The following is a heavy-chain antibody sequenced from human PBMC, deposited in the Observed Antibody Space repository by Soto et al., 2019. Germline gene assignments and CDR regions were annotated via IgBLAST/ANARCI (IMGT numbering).Heavy chain of an antibody. D-gene: IGHD6-13*01. CDR1: GFTFSSYS. CDR2: ISSSSSYI. J-gene: IGHJ4*02. CDR3: VRDPGIAAAGYDY. V-gene: IGHV3-21*01. Sequence: GGSLRLSCAASGFTFSSYSMNWVRQAPGKGLEWVSSISSSSSYIYYADSVKGRFTISRDNAKNSLYLQMNSLRAEDTAVYYCVRDPGIAAAGYDYWGQGTRVIVSS.